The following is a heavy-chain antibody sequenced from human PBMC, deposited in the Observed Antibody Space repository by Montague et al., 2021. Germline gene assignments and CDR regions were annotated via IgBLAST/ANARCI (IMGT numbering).Heavy chain of an antibody. D-gene: IGHD6-13*01. CDR2: IFWDDDK. V-gene: IGHV2-5*02. Sequence: PALVKPTQTLTLTCTFSGFSLATSGVGVAWLRQPPRKALEWLALIFWDDDKRYSPSLKSRLTITKDTTKNQVVLTLTNMDPVDTATYFCAPKIAAHKAHDGFSVWGQGTVVTVSA. CDR1: GFSLATSGVG. CDR3: APKIAAHKAHDGFSV. J-gene: IGHJ3*01.